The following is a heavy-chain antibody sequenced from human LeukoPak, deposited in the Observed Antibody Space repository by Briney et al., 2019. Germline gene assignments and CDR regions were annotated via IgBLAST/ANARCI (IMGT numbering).Heavy chain of an antibody. Sequence: GGSLRLSCVASGFTYSHYGMNWVRQAPGKGLEWVSGITSDSRGIYYADSVKGRFTIYRDNSKMTLYLQMDSLGVEDTAVYYCAELGITMIGGVWGKGTTVTISS. CDR1: GFTYSHYG. CDR3: AELGITMIGGV. V-gene: IGHV3-23*01. CDR2: ITSDSRGI. D-gene: IGHD3-10*02. J-gene: IGHJ6*04.